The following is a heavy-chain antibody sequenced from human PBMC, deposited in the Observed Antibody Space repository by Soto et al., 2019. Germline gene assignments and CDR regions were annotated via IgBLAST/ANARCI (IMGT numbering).Heavy chain of an antibody. J-gene: IGHJ4*02. D-gene: IGHD6-19*01. CDR3: ARNRYSSGWYDSSDY. CDR1: GDTFTRYG. CDR2: ISANNGNT. Sequence: QVQLVQSRAEVKKPGASVKVSCEASGDTFTRYGISWVRQAPGQGLEWMGWISANNGNTNYAQKFQGRVHMTTDTSTSTAYMELRSLRSDDTAVYYCARNRYSSGWYDSSDYWGQGTLVTVSS. V-gene: IGHV1-18*01.